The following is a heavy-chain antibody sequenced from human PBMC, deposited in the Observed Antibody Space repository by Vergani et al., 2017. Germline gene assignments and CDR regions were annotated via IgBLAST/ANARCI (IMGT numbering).Heavy chain of an antibody. V-gene: IGHV5-10-1*03. CDR2: IDPSDSYT. D-gene: IGHD3-16*02. CDR1: GYSFTSYW. Sequence: EVQLVQSGAEVKKPGESLRISCKGSGYSFTSYWISLVRQMPGKGLEWMGRIDPSDSYTNYSPSFQGHVTISADKSISTAYLQWSSLKASDTAMYYCARRGKYDYDYIWGSYRFKSYYYYMDVWGKGTTVTVSS. CDR3: ARRGKYDYDYIWGSYRFKSYYYYMDV. J-gene: IGHJ6*03.